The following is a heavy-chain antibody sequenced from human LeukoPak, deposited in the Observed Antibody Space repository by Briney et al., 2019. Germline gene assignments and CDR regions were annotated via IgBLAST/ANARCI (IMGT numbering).Heavy chain of an antibody. CDR1: GYTFTSYD. J-gene: IGHJ3*02. CDR3: ARELVGGTGDAFDI. CDR2: MNPNSGNT. V-gene: IGHV1-8*03. D-gene: IGHD1-26*01. Sequence: ASVKVSCKASGYTFTSYDINWVRQATGQGLEWMGWMNPNSGNTGYAQKFQGRVTITRNTSISTAYMELSSLRSEDTAVYYCARELVGGTGDAFDIWGQGTMVTVSS.